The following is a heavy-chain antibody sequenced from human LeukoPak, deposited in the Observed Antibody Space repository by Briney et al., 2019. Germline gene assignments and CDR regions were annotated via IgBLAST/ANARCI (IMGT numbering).Heavy chain of an antibody. V-gene: IGHV4-59*11. CDR1: GGSISSHY. CDR2: IYYSGST. D-gene: IGHD2-15*01. CDR3: ARYSSAAPYYYYYYMDV. J-gene: IGHJ6*03. Sequence: SETLSLTCTVSGGSISSHYWSWIRQPPGKGLEWIGYIYYSGSTNYNPSLKSRVTISVDTSKNQFSLKLSPVTAADTAVYYCARYSSAAPYYYYYYMDVWGKGTTVTVSS.